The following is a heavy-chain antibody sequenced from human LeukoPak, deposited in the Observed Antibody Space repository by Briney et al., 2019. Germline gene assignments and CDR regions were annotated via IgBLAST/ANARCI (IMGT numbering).Heavy chain of an antibody. V-gene: IGHV4-59*01. CDR3: ARDYYDSSGTYEYFDY. Sequence: SETLSLTCTVSGGSISSYYWSWLRQPPGKGLEWLGYIYYSGSTNYNPSLKSRVTISVDTSKNQFSLKLSSVTAADTAVYYCARDYYDSSGTYEYFDYWGQGTLVTVSS. J-gene: IGHJ4*02. D-gene: IGHD3-22*01. CDR1: GGSISSYY. CDR2: IYYSGST.